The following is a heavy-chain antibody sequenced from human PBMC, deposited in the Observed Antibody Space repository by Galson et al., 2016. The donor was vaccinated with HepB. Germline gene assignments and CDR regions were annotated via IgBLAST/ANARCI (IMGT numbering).Heavy chain of an antibody. Sequence: SVKVSCKAFGYTFTKYPIYWVRQAPGQGLEWVGWINAGNGDSEYSQKFNGRVTVTRDTSARIAYLELNSLRSEDTAVYYCARHIIITGTLDPWGQGTLVTVSA. J-gene: IGHJ5*02. CDR1: GYTFTKYP. V-gene: IGHV1-3*01. D-gene: IGHD1-7*01. CDR3: ARHIIITGTLDP. CDR2: INAGNGDS.